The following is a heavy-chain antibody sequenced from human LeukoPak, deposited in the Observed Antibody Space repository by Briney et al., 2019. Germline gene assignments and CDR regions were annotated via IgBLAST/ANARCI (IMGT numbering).Heavy chain of an antibody. CDR1: GFTFSSYA. CDR2: IRYDGSNK. D-gene: IGHD2-8*02. Sequence: PGGSLRLFCAASGFTFSSYAMSWVRQAPGKGLEWVAFIRYDGSNKYYADSVEGRFTISRDNSKNTLYLQMKSLRPEDTAVYYCARYTGGWYFDYWGQGTLVTVSS. V-gene: IGHV3-30*02. CDR3: ARYTGGWYFDY. J-gene: IGHJ4*02.